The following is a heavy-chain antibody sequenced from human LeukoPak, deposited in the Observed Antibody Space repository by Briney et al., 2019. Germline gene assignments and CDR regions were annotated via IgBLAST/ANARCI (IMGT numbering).Heavy chain of an antibody. CDR1: GFTFSSYA. CDR3: AKAGDGSYYDSRGYYFDF. CDR2: VSSSGDTT. D-gene: IGHD3-22*01. J-gene: IGHJ4*02. V-gene: IGHV3-23*01. Sequence: PGGSLRLSCAASGFTFSSYAMSWVRQAPGKGLEWVSAVSSSGDTTYYADCVKGRFTISRDNSKNTMFLQMNSLRAVDTAVYFCAKAGDGSYYDSRGYYFDFWGQGTLVTVSS.